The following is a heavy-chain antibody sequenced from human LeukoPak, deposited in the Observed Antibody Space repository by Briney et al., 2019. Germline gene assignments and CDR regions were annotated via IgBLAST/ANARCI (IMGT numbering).Heavy chain of an antibody. V-gene: IGHV3-11*01. Sequence: GGSLRLSCAASGYTFSDYYMSWIRQAPGKGLEWVSYISSSGSTIYYADSVKGRFTISRDNSKNTLYLQMNSLRAEDTAVYYCANPFLALVGATAISEDYWGQGTLVTVSS. J-gene: IGHJ4*02. D-gene: IGHD1-26*01. CDR3: ANPFLALVGATAISEDY. CDR1: GYTFSDYY. CDR2: ISSSGSTI.